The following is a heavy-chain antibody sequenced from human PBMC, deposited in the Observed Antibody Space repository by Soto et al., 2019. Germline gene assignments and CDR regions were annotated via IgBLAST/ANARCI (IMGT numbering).Heavy chain of an antibody. CDR1: GFTFSSYS. CDR2: ISSSSSYI. Sequence: PGGSLRLSCAASGFTFSSYSMNWVRQAPGKGLEWVSSISSSSSYIYYADLVKGRFTISRDNAKNSLYLQMNSLRAEDTAVYYCSSESRNYDRSGYYSHNFDFWGQGTLVTVYS. V-gene: IGHV3-21*01. CDR3: SSESRNYDRSGYYSHNFDF. D-gene: IGHD3-22*01. J-gene: IGHJ4*02.